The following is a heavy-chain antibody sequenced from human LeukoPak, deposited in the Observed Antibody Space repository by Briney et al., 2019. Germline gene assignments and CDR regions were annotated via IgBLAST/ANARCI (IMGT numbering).Heavy chain of an antibody. CDR2: MNPNSGNT. Sequence: ASVKVSRKASGGTFSSYAISWVRQAPGQGLEWMGWMNPNSGNTGYAQKFQGRVTMTRDTSISTAYMELSSLRSEDTAVYYCAREYSGYDDAFDIWGQGTMVTVSS. CDR1: GGTFSSYA. CDR3: AREYSGYDDAFDI. J-gene: IGHJ3*02. V-gene: IGHV1-8*02. D-gene: IGHD5-12*01.